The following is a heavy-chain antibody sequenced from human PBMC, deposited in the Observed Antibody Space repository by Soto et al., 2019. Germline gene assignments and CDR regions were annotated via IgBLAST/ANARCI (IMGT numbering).Heavy chain of an antibody. CDR3: TKRPLCARDCWYFDD. J-gene: IGHJ4*02. CDR1: GFNFRTYA. Sequence: EVRLLQSGGGSEQPGGSLRLSCAASGFNFRTYAMYWVRQAPEKGLEWVAAIDDGNIAYYADSVKGRFIISRDNSRNTLHLQMDGLTVEDTAIYFCTKRPLCARDCWYFDDWGQGILVTVSS. V-gene: IGHV3-23*05. D-gene: IGHD2-21*02. CDR2: IDDGNIA.